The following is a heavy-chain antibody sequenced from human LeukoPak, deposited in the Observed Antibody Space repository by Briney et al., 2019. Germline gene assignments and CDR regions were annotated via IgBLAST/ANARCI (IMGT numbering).Heavy chain of an antibody. V-gene: IGHV3-49*04. Sequence: GGSLRLSCTASGLTFRDSAISWVRQAPGKGLEWVCFIRSKAYGWTTEYAASVKGRFTISRDDSKSVAYLQMNSLKSEDTAVYYCASHSSRGYSYGLDYWGQGILVTVSS. CDR3: ASHSSRGYSYGLDY. CDR1: GLTFRDSA. D-gene: IGHD5-18*01. J-gene: IGHJ4*02. CDR2: IRSKAYGWTT.